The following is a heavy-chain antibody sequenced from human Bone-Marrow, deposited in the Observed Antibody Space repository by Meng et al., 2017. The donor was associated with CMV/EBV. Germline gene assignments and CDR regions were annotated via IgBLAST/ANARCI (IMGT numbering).Heavy chain of an antibody. D-gene: IGHD6-13*01. J-gene: IGHJ6*02. V-gene: IGHV4-61*01. CDR3: ARTLYSSSWSHELIYYYYGMDV. CDR1: GGSVSSGSYY. Sequence: SETLSLTCTVSGGSVSSGSYYWSWIRQPPGKGLEWIGYIYSSGSTNYNPSLKSRVTISVDTSKNQFSLRLSSVTAADTAVYYCARTLYSSSWSHELIYYYYGMDVWGQGTTVTVSS. CDR2: IYSSGST.